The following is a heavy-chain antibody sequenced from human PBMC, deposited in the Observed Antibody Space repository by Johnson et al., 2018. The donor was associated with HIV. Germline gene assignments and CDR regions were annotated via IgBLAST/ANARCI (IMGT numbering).Heavy chain of an antibody. J-gene: IGHJ3*02. V-gene: IGHV3-64*01. Sequence: VQLVESGGGLVQPGGSLRLSCAASGFTFSTYGMHWVRQAPGRGLEYVSAISSNGGSTYYANSVKGRFTISRDNSKNTLYLQMNSLRPEDTAVYYCAKDLSGYSYGYGAFDIWGQGTMVTVSS. CDR3: AKDLSGYSYGYGAFDI. D-gene: IGHD5-18*01. CDR1: GFTFSTYG. CDR2: ISSNGGST.